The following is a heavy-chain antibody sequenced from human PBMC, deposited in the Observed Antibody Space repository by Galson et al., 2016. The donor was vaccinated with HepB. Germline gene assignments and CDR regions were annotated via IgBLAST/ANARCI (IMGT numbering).Heavy chain of an antibody. CDR3: ARGKREGGFDF. CDR2: ISESGTVI. Sequence: SLRLSCAASGFSFSNFALNWVRQAPGKGLEWVSSISESGTVIFAADSLEGRLTISRDNTRNSLFLQMNSLRAEDTAIYYCARGKREGGFDFWGQGTLVTVSS. CDR1: GFSFSNFA. J-gene: IGHJ4*02. V-gene: IGHV3-21*06. D-gene: IGHD1-26*01.